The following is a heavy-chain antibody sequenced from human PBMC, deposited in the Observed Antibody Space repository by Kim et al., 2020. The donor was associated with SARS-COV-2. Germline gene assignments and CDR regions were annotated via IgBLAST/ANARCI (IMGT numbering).Heavy chain of an antibody. V-gene: IGHV3-7*03. J-gene: IGHJ6*02. CDR3: AREVFSNDMDV. Sequence: YEDAMSGRFTISKDNAKNSVYLQMNRLRADATAVYYCAREVFSNDMDVWGQGTTVTVSS.